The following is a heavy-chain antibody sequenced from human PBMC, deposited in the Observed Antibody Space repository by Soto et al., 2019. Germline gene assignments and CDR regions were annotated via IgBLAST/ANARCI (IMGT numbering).Heavy chain of an antibody. CDR3: ARQAYHYDTYSFGY. D-gene: IGHD3-22*01. CDR2: IYPGDSDT. V-gene: IGHV5-51*01. Sequence: GESLKISCKGSGYSFTDNWIGWVRQTPGEGLEWMGIIYPGDSDTRYSPSFRGQVTISTDNSVRTAYLQWSSLKASDTAIYYCARQAYHYDTYSFGYWGQGTLATVSS. J-gene: IGHJ4*02. CDR1: GYSFTDNW.